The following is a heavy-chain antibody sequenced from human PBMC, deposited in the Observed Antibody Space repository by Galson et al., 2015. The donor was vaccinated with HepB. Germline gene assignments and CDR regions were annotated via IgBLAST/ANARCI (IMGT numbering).Heavy chain of an antibody. CDR1: GYTFTSYG. CDR3: ARTTVVTKEIDY. CDR2: ISAYNGNT. V-gene: IGHV1-18*01. Sequence: SVKVSCKASGYTFTSYGISWVRQAPGQGLEWMGWISAYNGNTNYAQKLQGRVTMTTDTSTSTAYTELRSLRSDDTAVYYCARTTVVTKEIDYWGQGTLVTVSS. D-gene: IGHD4-23*01. J-gene: IGHJ4*02.